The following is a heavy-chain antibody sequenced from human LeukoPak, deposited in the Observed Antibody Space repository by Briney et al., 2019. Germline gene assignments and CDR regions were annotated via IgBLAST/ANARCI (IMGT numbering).Heavy chain of an antibody. CDR3: ARVREYVGFDY. Sequence: PGGSLRLSCAASGFTFSSYWMSWVRQAPGKGLEGGANIKQDGSEKYYVDSVKGRFTISRDNAKNSLYLQMNSLGAEDTAVYYCARVREYVGFDYWGQGTLVTVSS. D-gene: IGHD3-16*01. V-gene: IGHV3-7*01. CDR2: IKQDGSEK. CDR1: GFTFSSYW. J-gene: IGHJ4*02.